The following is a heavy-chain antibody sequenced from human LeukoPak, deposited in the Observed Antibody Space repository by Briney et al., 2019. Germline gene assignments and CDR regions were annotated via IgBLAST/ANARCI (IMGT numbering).Heavy chain of an antibody. CDR2: ISYTGGST. Sequence: GGSLRLSCAASGFTFSSYATSWVRQAPGKGLEWVAAISYTGGSTYYADSVEGRFTISRDNSKNTLDLQMSSLRAADTAVYYCAKDRQTTGWHILDHWGQGTLVTVSS. CDR1: GFTFSSYA. V-gene: IGHV3-23*01. CDR3: AKDRQTTGWHILDH. J-gene: IGHJ4*02. D-gene: IGHD6-19*01.